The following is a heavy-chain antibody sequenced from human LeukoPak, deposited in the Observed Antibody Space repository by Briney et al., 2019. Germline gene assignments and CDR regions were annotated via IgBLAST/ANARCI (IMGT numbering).Heavy chain of an antibody. CDR1: GFTFSSYV. CDR3: VRDSFYTGYDRGFGY. D-gene: IGHD5-12*01. J-gene: IGHJ4*02. CDR2: ISYDGSNE. V-gene: IGHV3-30*04. Sequence: GRSLRLSCAASGFTFSSYVMHWVRQAPGKGLEWVAIISYDGSNEYYADSVKGRFTISRDNSKNTLYLQMNSLRVEDMGVYYCVRDSFYTGYDRGFGYWGQGTLVTVS.